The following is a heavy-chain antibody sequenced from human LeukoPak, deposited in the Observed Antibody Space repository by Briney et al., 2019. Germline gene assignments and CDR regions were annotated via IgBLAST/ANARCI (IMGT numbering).Heavy chain of an antibody. CDR2: IYPDDSDT. V-gene: IGHV5-51*01. CDR1: GYTFSDYW. J-gene: IGHJ5*01. D-gene: IGHD1-20*01. Sequence: GESLKISCKASGYTFSDYWSGWVRQMPGKGPVCLGIIYPDDSDTRFSPSFQGQVTISADKSISTAYLQWTSLKASDTAMYYCARFLGDNNWAQRRHFDSWGQGTLVTVSS. CDR3: ARFLGDNNWAQRRHFDS.